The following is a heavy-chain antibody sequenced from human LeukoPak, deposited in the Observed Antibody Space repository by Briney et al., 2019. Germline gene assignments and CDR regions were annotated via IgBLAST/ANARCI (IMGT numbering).Heavy chain of an antibody. CDR1: GYTFTGYY. CDR3: ARIGISARGTNFHH. Sequence: ASVKVSCKAPGYTFTGYYIHWVRQAPGQGLEWMGWINSNSADTNYAQNFQGRVTMTRDTSISTAYMELSRLRSDDTALYYCARIGISARGTNFHHWGQGTLVTVSS. J-gene: IGHJ1*01. CDR2: INSNSADT. D-gene: IGHD6-13*01. V-gene: IGHV1-2*02.